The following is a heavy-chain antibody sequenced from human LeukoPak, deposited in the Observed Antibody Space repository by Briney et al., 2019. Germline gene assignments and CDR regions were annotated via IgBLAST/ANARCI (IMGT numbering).Heavy chain of an antibody. CDR1: GYSFTHYW. CDR2: IYPGDSNT. D-gene: IGHD2/OR15-2a*01. Sequence: GESLKISCKGSGYSFTHYWIGWVRQMPGKGLEWMGIIYPGDSNTRYSPSFQGQVTISADKSIRTAYLQWSSLKASDTAMYYCARLAGDTTDGNWLEFWGQGTLVTVSS. V-gene: IGHV5-51*01. J-gene: IGHJ5*01. CDR3: ARLAGDTTDGNWLEF.